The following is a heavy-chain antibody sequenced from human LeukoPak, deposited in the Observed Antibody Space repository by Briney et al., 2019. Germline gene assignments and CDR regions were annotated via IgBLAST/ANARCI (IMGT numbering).Heavy chain of an antibody. Sequence: VASVKVSCKASGYTFTSYYMHWVRQAPGQGLEWMGWINPNSGGTNYAQKFQGRVTMTRDTSISTAYMELSRLRSDDTAVYYCARERTYDFWSGLRYAFDIWGQGAMVTVSS. CDR3: ARERTYDFWSGLRYAFDI. CDR2: INPNSGGT. CDR1: GYTFTSYY. J-gene: IGHJ3*02. V-gene: IGHV1-2*02. D-gene: IGHD3-3*01.